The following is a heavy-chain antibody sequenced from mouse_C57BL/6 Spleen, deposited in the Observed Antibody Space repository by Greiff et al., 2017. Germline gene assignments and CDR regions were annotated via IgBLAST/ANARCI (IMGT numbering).Heavy chain of an antibody. D-gene: IGHD1-1*01. J-gene: IGHJ3*01. CDR2: IYPGGGYT. V-gene: IGHV1-63*01. CDR3: AREGDDGSSYWFAY. Sequence: QVQLKQSGAELVRPGTSVKMSCKASGYTFTNYWIGWAKQRPGHGLEWIGDIYPGGGYTNYNEKFKGKATLTADKSSSTAYMQFSSLTSEDSAIYYCAREGDDGSSYWFAYWGQGTLVTVSA. CDR1: GYTFTNYW.